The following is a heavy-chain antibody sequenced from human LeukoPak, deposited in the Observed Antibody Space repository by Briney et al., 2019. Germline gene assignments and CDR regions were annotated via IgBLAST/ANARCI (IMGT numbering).Heavy chain of an antibody. CDR3: ARQGTNLGYCSGGSCYIDY. J-gene: IGHJ4*02. CDR1: GGSISSYY. D-gene: IGHD2-15*01. CDR2: IYYSGST. Sequence: SETLSLTCTVSGGSISSYYWSWIRQPPGKGLEWIGYIYYSGSTNYNPSLKSRVTISVDTSKNQFSLKLSSVTAADTAVYYCARQGTNLGYCSGGSCYIDYWGQGTLVAVSS. V-gene: IGHV4-59*08.